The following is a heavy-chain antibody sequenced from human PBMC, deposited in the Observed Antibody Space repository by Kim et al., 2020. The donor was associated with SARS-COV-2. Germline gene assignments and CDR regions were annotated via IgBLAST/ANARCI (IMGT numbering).Heavy chain of an antibody. V-gene: IGHV3-7*03. CDR3: ASEIREMHYYYGMDV. Sequence: GGSLRLSCAASGFTFSSYWMSWVRQAPRKGLEWVANIKQDGSEKYYVDSVKGRFTISRDNAKNSLYLQMNSLRAEDTAVYYCASEIREMHYYYGMDVWGQGTTVTVSS. CDR1: GFTFSSYW. J-gene: IGHJ6*02. D-gene: IGHD3-3*01. CDR2: IKQDGSEK.